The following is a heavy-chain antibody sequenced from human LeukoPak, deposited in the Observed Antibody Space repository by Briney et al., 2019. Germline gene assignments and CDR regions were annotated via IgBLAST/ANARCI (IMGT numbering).Heavy chain of an antibody. Sequence: ASVKVSCKASGYTFTNNVISWVLQPAGQGGQGMGSISGYNGNTDYAQKFQGRVTMTTDTSKGTEYMVLRSLRSVDTAVYYCARGRDLRAASGTFDFWGQGSLVTVSS. J-gene: IGHJ4*02. V-gene: IGHV1-18*04. CDR2: ISGYNGNT. CDR1: GYTFTNNV. D-gene: IGHD6-25*01. CDR3: ARGRDLRAASGTFDF.